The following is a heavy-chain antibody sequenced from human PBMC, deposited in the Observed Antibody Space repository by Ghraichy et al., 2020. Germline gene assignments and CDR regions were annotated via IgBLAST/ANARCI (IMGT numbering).Heavy chain of an antibody. V-gene: IGHV3-30*18. D-gene: IGHD3-10*01. CDR1: GFIFSNYA. CDR3: AKDAGSLKDY. J-gene: IGHJ4*02. CDR2: VTNDGSNK. Sequence: GESLNISCAASGFIFSNYAMHWVRQAPGKGLEWVALVTNDGSNKYYGDSVKGRFTISRDNSKNTLYLQMTSLRAEDTAVYYCAKDAGSLKDYWGQGTLVAVSS.